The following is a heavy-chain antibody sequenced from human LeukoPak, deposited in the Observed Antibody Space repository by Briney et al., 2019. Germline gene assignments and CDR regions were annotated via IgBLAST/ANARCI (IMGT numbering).Heavy chain of an antibody. D-gene: IGHD6-19*01. CDR1: GFTFRSYW. V-gene: IGHV3-74*01. J-gene: IGHJ3*02. CDR3: ARASPVALDAFDI. CDR2: INSDGSST. Sequence: GGSLRLSCAASGFTFRSYWMHWVRQAPGKGLVWVSRINSDGSSTSYADSVKGRFTISRDNAKNTLYLQMNSLRAEDTAVYYCARASPVALDAFDIWGQGTMVTVSS.